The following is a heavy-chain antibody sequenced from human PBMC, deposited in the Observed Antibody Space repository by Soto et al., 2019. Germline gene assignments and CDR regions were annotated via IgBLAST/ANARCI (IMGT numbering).Heavy chain of an antibody. CDR3: VRDAHSGWHFDS. CDR2: IKPDGSQS. D-gene: IGHD6-19*01. Sequence: GGSLRLSCEASGFTFSTYWMSWIRQAPGKGLEWVGNIKPDGSQSYIVDSVQGRFTTSRDNARNSVYLQMNSLRAEDTAVYYCVRDAHSGWHFDSWGQGALVTVSS. V-gene: IGHV3-7*01. CDR1: GFTFSTYW. J-gene: IGHJ4*02.